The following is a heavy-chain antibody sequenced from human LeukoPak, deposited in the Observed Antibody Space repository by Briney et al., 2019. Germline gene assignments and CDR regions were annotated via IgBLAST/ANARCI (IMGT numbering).Heavy chain of an antibody. CDR3: ARVGGLYYYYYAMDV. J-gene: IGHJ6*02. CDR1: GYTFTGYY. D-gene: IGHD1-26*01. Sequence: ASVKVSCKASGYTFTGYYMHWVRQAPGQGLEWMGWINPNSGGTNYAQKFQGRVTMTRDTSISTAYMELSRLRSDDTAVYYCARVGGLYYYYYAMDVWGQGTTVTVSS. V-gene: IGHV1-2*02. CDR2: INPNSGGT.